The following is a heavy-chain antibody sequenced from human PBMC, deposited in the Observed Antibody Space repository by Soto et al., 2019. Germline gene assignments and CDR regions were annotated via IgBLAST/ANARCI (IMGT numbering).Heavy chain of an antibody. Sequence: SVKVSFKASGYTFTSYYMHWVRQAPGQGLEWMGWIIPLNGNTKYAPKFQDRVTITRDKSMRTDYMELKSLTSEDTAMYYCARSEGDFGSGIYWDPGAFDIWGPGTMVTVSS. CDR3: ARSEGDFGSGIYWDPGAFDI. CDR2: IIPLNGNT. D-gene: IGHD3-10*01. CDR1: GYTFTSYY. J-gene: IGHJ3*02. V-gene: IGHV1-45*02.